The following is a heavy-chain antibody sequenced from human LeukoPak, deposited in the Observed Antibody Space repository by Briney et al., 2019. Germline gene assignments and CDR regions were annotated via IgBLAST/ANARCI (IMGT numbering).Heavy chain of an antibody. CDR3: ARGLLTRSSGYPYFDT. J-gene: IGHJ4*02. Sequence: GGSLRLSCAASGFTFSDYYMSWVRQAPGKGLEWVSAISGSGSYTDYAESVKGRFTISRDNTENSVFLQMNSLRADDTAVYYCARGLLTRSSGYPYFDTWGQGTLVTVSS. D-gene: IGHD3-22*01. CDR2: ISGSGSYT. V-gene: IGHV3-11*05. CDR1: GFTFSDYY.